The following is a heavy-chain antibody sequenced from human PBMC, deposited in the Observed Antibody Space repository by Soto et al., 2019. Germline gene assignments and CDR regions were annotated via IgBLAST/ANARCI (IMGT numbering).Heavy chain of an antibody. CDR1: DFAFRLHG. V-gene: IGHV3-33*01. CDR2: IWHDGTRK. J-gene: IGHJ6*02. CDR3: ARDRSSSYSYAMDL. D-gene: IGHD3-10*01. Sequence: QVHLVESGGGVVQPGGSLTLSCSVSDFAFRLHGIHWVRHTPGKGLEWVAMIWHDGTRKYFRESVRGRFTISRDSAKNKVYLQMNTLRGYDSALYFCARDRSSSYSYAMDLWGQGTTVTVSS.